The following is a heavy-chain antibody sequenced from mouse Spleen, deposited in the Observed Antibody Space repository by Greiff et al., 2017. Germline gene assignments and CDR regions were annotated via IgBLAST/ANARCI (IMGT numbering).Heavy chain of an antibody. CDR2: INPSTGGT. D-gene: IGHD1-1*01. CDR1: GYSFTGYY. J-gene: IGHJ4*01. V-gene: IGHV1-42*01. CDR3: ARLYGSPYYAMDY. Sequence: VQLKESGPELVKPGASVKISCKASGYSFTGYYMNWVKQSPEKSLEWIGEINPSTGGTTYNQKFKAKATLTVDKSSSTAYMQLKRLTSEDSTVYYCARLYGSPYYAMDYWGQGTSVPVPS.